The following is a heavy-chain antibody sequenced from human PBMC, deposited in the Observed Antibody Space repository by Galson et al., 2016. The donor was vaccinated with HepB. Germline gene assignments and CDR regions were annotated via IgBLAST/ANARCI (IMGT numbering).Heavy chain of an antibody. CDR1: GFTVNNNY. CDR2: ISTNGGYT. CDR3: VKGGYYDRKGFDY. V-gene: IGHV3-64D*06. D-gene: IGHD3-22*01. Sequence: SLRLSCAVSGFTVNNNYMSWVRQAPGKGLEYVSTISTNGGYTNYADSVKGRFTISRDNSKNTLYLRMSSLRPEDTAVYYCVKGGYYDRKGFDYWGQGTLVTVSS. J-gene: IGHJ4*02.